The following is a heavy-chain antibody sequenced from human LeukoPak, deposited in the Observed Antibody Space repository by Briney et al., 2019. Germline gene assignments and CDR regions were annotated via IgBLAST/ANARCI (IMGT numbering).Heavy chain of an antibody. J-gene: IGHJ5*02. CDR3: ARGARYDYVWGSYRYKEDNWFDP. Sequence: ASVKVSCKASGYTFTSYGISWLRQAPGQGLEWMGWIIAYNGNTSYAQKFQGRVTMTRDTSTSTVYMELSSLRSEDTAVYYCARGARYDYVWGSYRYKEDNWFDPWGQGTLVIVSS. D-gene: IGHD3-16*02. V-gene: IGHV1-18*01. CDR1: GYTFTSYG. CDR2: IIAYNGNT.